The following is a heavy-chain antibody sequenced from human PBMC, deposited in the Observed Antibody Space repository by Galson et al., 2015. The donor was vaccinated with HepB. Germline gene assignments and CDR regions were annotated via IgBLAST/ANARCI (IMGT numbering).Heavy chain of an antibody. CDR1: AFAFHVYA. D-gene: IGHD5-18*01. Sequence: SLGDYCPDPAFAFHVYAMGCARQAPGKGLDWVSGISGNGGRTPYADSVQGRFTISRDNSKNTLYLQMNSLRAEDTAVYYCAKDRSGYRDAVDFDYWGQGTLVTVSS. CDR3: AKDRSGYRDAVDFDY. CDR2: ISGNGGRT. V-gene: IGHV3-23*01. J-gene: IGHJ4*02.